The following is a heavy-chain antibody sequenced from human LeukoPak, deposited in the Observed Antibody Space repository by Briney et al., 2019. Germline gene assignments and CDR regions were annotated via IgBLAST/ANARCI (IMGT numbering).Heavy chain of an antibody. CDR1: GFTFSSYA. V-gene: IGHV3-23*01. Sequence: PGGSLRLSCAASGFTFSSYAMSWVRQAPGKGLEWVSAISGSGGSAYYAGSVKGRFTISRDNSRNTLYLQMNSLRAEDTAVYYCAKNHYYFDYWGQGTLVTVSS. J-gene: IGHJ4*02. CDR3: AKNHYYFDY. CDR2: ISGSGGSA.